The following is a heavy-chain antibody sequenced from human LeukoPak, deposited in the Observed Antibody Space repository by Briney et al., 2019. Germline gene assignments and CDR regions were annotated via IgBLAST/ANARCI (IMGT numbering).Heavy chain of an antibody. D-gene: IGHD2-2*01. V-gene: IGHV4-34*01. Sequence: SETLSLTCAVYGGSFSGYYWSWIRQPPGKGLEWIGEINHSGSTNYNPSLKSRVTISVDTSKNQFSLKLSSVTAADTAVYYCARVKLYQLLVAGYYYIDVWGKGTTVTVSS. J-gene: IGHJ6*03. CDR1: GGSFSGYY. CDR3: ARVKLYQLLVAGYYYIDV. CDR2: INHSGST.